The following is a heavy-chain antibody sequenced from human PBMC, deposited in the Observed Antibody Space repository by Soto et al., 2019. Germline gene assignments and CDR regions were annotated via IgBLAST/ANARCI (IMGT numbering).Heavy chain of an antibody. D-gene: IGHD3-3*01. CDR1: GSTLTELS. J-gene: IGHJ5*02. CDR2: FDPEDGET. CDR3: ATDRARITIFGVVKSFDP. V-gene: IGHV1-24*01. Sequence: ASVKVSCQVSGSTLTELSMHWVRQAPGKGLEWMGGFDPEDGETIYAQKFQGRVTMTEDTSTDTAYMELSSLRSEDTAVYYCATDRARITIFGVVKSFDPWGQGTLVTVSS.